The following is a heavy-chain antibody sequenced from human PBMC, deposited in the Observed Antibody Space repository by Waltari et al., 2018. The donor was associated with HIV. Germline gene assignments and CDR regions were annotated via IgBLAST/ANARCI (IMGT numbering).Heavy chain of an antibody. CDR1: GFTFDDYA. J-gene: IGHJ4*02. D-gene: IGHD3-3*01. CDR3: AKRYDFWSGLGD. V-gene: IGHV3-9*01. CDR2: ISWNSGSI. Sequence: EVQLVESGGGLVQPGRSLRLSCAASGFTFDDYAMHWVRQAPGKGLEWVSGISWNSGSIGYADSVKGRFTISRDNAKNSLYLQMNSLRAEDTALYYCAKRYDFWSGLGDWGQGTLVTVSS.